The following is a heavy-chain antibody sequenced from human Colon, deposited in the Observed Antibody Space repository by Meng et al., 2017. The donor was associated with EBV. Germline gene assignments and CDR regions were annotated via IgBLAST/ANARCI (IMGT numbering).Heavy chain of an antibody. V-gene: IGHV4-31*03. CDR1: GGSGSSGGYY. CDR2: IYYSGST. CDR3: ARVSSGWDYFDY. J-gene: IGHJ4*02. D-gene: IGHD6-19*01. Sequence: QVTLQESGPGLVKPLQALSLTCTVSGGSGSSGGYYWTWIRQHPGKGLEWFGHIYYSGSTFYNPSLKRRVIISIDTSKNQFSLNLRSVTAADTAVYYCARVSSGWDYFDYWGQGTLVTVSS.